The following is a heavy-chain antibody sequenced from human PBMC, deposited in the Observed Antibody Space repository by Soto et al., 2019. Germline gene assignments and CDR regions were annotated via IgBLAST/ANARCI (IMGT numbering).Heavy chain of an antibody. CDR3: ATYTVLTRKTQGNMASYGMDV. Sequence: GESLKISCKGSGYSFTSYWIGWVRQMPGKGLEWMGIIYPGDSDTRYSPSFQGQVTISADKSISTAYLQWSSLKASDTAMYYCATYTVLTRKTQGNMASYGMDVWGQGTTVTVSS. CDR1: GYSFTSYW. V-gene: IGHV5-51*01. D-gene: IGHD2-2*02. CDR2: IYPGDSDT. J-gene: IGHJ6*02.